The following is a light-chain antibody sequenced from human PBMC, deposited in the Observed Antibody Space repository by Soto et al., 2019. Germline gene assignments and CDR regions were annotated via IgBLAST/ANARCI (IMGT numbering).Light chain of an antibody. V-gene: IGKV3-11*01. CDR1: QSVSRY. Sequence: EIALTQSPATLSLSPGERATLSCRASQSVSRYLAWYQQKPGQAPRLLIYDASNRATGIPARFSGSGSGTDFTLTISSLEPEDFAVYYCQQFSSYPLTFGGGTKVDIK. CDR3: QQFSSYPLT. J-gene: IGKJ4*01. CDR2: DAS.